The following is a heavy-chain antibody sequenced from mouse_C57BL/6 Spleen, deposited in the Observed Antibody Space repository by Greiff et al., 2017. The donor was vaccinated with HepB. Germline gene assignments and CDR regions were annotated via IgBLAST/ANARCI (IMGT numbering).Heavy chain of an antibody. CDR1: GFTFSSYA. CDR2: ISDGGSYT. Sequence: EVKLVESGGGLVKPGGSLKLSCAASGFTFSSYAMSWVRQTPEKRLEWVATISDGGSYTYYPDNVKGRFTISRDNAKNNLYLQMSHLKSEDTAMYYWAREKRDSSGYLDYWSQGTSVTVSS. D-gene: IGHD3-2*02. V-gene: IGHV5-4*01. J-gene: IGHJ4*01. CDR3: AREKRDSSGYLDY.